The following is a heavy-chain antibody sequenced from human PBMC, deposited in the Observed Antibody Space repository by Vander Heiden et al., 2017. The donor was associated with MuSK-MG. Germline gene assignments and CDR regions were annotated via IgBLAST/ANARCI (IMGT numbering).Heavy chain of an antibody. CDR2: VDPVDGET. CDR3: ATDLLVVVSAAMLRLTTDY. J-gene: IGHJ4*02. D-gene: IGHD2-2*01. V-gene: IGHV1-69-2*01. CDR1: GYTFTDYY. Sequence: EVHLVQSGAEVKKPGATVKLSCKVSGYTFTDYYMHWVQQAPGKGLEWVGLVDPVDGETIYAEKFQGRVTITADTSTDTAYMELSSLRSEDTAVYYCATDLLVVVSAAMLRLTTDYWGQGTLVTVSS.